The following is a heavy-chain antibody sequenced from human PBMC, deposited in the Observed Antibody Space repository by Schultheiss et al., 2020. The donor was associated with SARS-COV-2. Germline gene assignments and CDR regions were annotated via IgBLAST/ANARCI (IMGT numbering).Heavy chain of an antibody. J-gene: IGHJ5*02. V-gene: IGHV1-18*01. CDR3: ARGESSSSGWFDP. CDR2: INPNSGGT. CDR1: GYTFTSYD. D-gene: IGHD6-6*01. Sequence: ASVKVSCKASGYTFTSYDINWVRQATGQGLEWMGWINPNSGGTNYAQKLQGRVTMTTDTSTSTAYMELRSLRSDDTAVYYCARGESSSSGWFDPWGQGTLVTVSS.